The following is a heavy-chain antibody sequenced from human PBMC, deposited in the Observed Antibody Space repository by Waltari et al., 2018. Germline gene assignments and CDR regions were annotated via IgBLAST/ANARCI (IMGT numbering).Heavy chain of an antibody. D-gene: IGHD2-8*01. CDR2: IYYSGST. J-gene: IGHJ4*02. CDR3: ARDGYNGVYYFDY. Sequence: QVQLQGSGPGLVKPSETLSLTCTVPGGSISSYYWSWIRQPPGKGLEWIGYIYYSGSTNYNPSLKSRVTISVDTSKNQFSLKLSSVTAADTAVYYCARDGYNGVYYFDYWGQGTLVTVSS. CDR1: GGSISSYY. V-gene: IGHV4-59*01.